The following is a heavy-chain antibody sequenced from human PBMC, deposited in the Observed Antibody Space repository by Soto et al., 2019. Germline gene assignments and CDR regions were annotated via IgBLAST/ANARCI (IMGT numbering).Heavy chain of an antibody. CDR3: ATGSPGGTTMVRGPVGYFDY. J-gene: IGHJ4*02. D-gene: IGHD3-10*01. V-gene: IGHV1-69*13. Sequence: EASVKVSCKASGGTFSSYAISWVRQAPGQGLEWMGGIIPIFGTANYAQKFQGRVTITADESTSTAYMELSSLRSEDTAVYYCATGSPGGTTMVRGPVGYFDYWGQGTLVTVSS. CDR1: GGTFSSYA. CDR2: IIPIFGTA.